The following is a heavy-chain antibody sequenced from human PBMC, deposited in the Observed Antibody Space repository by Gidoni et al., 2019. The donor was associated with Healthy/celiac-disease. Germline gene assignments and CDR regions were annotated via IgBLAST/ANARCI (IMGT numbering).Heavy chain of an antibody. J-gene: IGHJ6*03. D-gene: IGHD3-3*01. CDR1: GGTFSSYA. CDR2: IIPIFGTA. CDR3: ASPAYYDFWSGYSKPYYYYMDV. Sequence: QVQLVQSGAEVKKPGSSVKVSCKASGGTFSSYAISWVRQAPGQGLEWMGGIIPIFGTANYAQKFQGRVTITADKSTSTAYMELSSLRSEDTAVYYCASPAYYDFWSGYSKPYYYYMDVWGKGTTVTVSS. V-gene: IGHV1-69*06.